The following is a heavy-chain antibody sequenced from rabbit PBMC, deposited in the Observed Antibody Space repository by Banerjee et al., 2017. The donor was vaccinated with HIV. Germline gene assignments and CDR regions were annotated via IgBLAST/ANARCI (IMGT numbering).Heavy chain of an antibody. CDR3: ARTGSSYYIGFNL. Sequence: QSLEESGGDLVKPGASLTLTCTASGFSFSSSYYDMCWVRQAPGKGLEWIACIYDGDGSTWYASWAKGRFTISKTSSTTVTLQMTSLTAADTATYFCARTGSSYYIGFNLWGPGTLVTVS. J-gene: IGHJ4*01. CDR2: IYDGDGST. V-gene: IGHV1S40*01. CDR1: GFSFSSSYY. D-gene: IGHD8-1*01.